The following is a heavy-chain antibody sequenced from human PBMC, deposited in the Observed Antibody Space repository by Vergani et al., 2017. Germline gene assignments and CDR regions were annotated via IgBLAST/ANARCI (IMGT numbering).Heavy chain of an antibody. D-gene: IGHD2-2*01. CDR1: GFTFSNAW. Sequence: EVQLVESGGGLVQPGRSLRLSCAASGFTFSNAWMNWVRQAPGKGLEWVGRIKSKTDGGTTDYAAPVKGRFTISRDDSKNTLYLQMKSLKTEDTAVYYCTTLYCSSTSCRQGYYMDVWGKGTTVTVSS. V-gene: IGHV3-15*07. J-gene: IGHJ6*03. CDR2: IKSKTDGGTT. CDR3: TTLYCSSTSCRQGYYMDV.